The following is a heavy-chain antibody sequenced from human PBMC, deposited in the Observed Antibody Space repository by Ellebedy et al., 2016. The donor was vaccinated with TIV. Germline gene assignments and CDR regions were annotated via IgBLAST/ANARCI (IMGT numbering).Heavy chain of an antibody. CDR2: IYYSGST. Sequence: SETLFLTCTVSGGSISSYYWSWIRQPPGKGLEWIGYIYYSGSTDYNPSLKSRVTISVDTSKNQFSLKLSSVTAADTAVYYCTRGSSSWYKSYFDYWGQGTLVTVSS. CDR3: TRGSSSWYKSYFDY. J-gene: IGHJ4*02. V-gene: IGHV4-59*08. CDR1: GGSISSYY. D-gene: IGHD6-13*01.